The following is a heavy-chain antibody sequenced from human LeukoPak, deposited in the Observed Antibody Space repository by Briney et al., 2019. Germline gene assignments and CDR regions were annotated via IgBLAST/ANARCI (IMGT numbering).Heavy chain of an antibody. D-gene: IGHD6-13*01. V-gene: IGHV3-74*01. Sequence: GGSLRLSCAASGFTFSSYWMHWVRRTPGKGLVWVSRINSDGSSTRYADSVKGRFTISRDNAKNTLYLQMNSLRAENTAVYYCARETSSSWYYFDYWGQGTLVTVSS. CDR3: ARETSSSWYYFDY. J-gene: IGHJ4*02. CDR1: GFTFSSYW. CDR2: INSDGSST.